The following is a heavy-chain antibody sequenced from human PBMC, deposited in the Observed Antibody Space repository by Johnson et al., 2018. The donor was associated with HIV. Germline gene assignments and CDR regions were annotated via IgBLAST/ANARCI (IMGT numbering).Heavy chain of an antibody. CDR3: ASDGAIPAGKDWSGGRCNGGDAFDI. CDR1: GFIFSSYW. Sequence: EVQLVESGGGLVQPGGSLRLSCAASGFIFSSYWMSWVRQAPGRGLEWVANIKQDGSEKYYVDSVKGRFSISRDNAKNSLFLQMNSLGAEDTAVYYCASDGAIPAGKDWSGGRCNGGDAFDIWGQVTMVTVSS. V-gene: IGHV3-7*01. D-gene: IGHD2-15*01. J-gene: IGHJ3*02. CDR2: IKQDGSEK.